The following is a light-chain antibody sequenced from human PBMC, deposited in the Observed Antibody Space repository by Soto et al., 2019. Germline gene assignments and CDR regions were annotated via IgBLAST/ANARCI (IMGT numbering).Light chain of an antibody. CDR3: QEYGNSRT. Sequence: EIVLTQSPGTLSLSPGERATLSCRASQSVSSSYLAWYQQKPGQAPRQLIYGASSRATGIPDRFSGSGSGTDFTLTITRLEPEDFAVYYCQEYGNSRTFGQGTKVEIK. J-gene: IGKJ1*01. V-gene: IGKV3-20*01. CDR1: QSVSSSY. CDR2: GAS.